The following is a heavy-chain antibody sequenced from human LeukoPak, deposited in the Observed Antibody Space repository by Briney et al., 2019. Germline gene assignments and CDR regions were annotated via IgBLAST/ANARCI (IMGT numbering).Heavy chain of an antibody. CDR2: IYYSGST. V-gene: IGHV4-59*12. CDR3: ARARQNPYFEERRRGNWFDP. CDR1: GFTLSSYS. J-gene: IGHJ5*02. D-gene: IGHD3-9*01. Sequence: PGGSLRLSCAASGFTLSSYSMNWVRQAPGKGLEWIGYIYYSGSTNYNPSLKSRVTISVDMSKNQFSLKLSSVTAADTAVYYCARARQNPYFEERRRGNWFDPWGQGTLVTVSS.